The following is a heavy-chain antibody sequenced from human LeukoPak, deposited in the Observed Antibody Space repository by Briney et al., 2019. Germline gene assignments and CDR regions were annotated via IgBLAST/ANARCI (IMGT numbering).Heavy chain of an antibody. CDR1: GGSISSSNYY. V-gene: IGHV4-39*02. Sequence: SETLSLTCTVSGGSISSSNYYWGWIRQPPGKGLEWIASIHYSETTYYNPSLKSRVTISVDTSKNHFSLKLSSVTAADTAVYYCARGPTYQPIDFWGQGTLVTVSS. CDR2: IHYSETT. CDR3: ARGPTYQPIDF. D-gene: IGHD2-2*01. J-gene: IGHJ4*02.